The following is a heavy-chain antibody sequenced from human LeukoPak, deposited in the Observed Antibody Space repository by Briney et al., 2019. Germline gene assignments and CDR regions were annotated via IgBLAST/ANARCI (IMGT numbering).Heavy chain of an antibody. J-gene: IGHJ4*02. CDR1: GGSITNSYW. Sequence: SETLSLTCAVSGGSITNSYWWTWVRQSPGKGLEWVGEIYYSGSTNYNPSLKSRVTMSVDKSKNQFSLKLSSVTAADTAFYFCARAGGRDFHFDSWGQGTLVTVSS. CDR3: ARAGGRDFHFDS. D-gene: IGHD5-12*01. CDR2: IYYSGST. V-gene: IGHV4-4*02.